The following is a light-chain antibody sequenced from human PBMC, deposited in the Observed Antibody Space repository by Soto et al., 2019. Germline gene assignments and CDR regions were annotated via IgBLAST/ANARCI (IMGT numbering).Light chain of an antibody. CDR2: AAS. V-gene: IGKV1-39*01. CDR3: QQSYSTRLT. Sequence: DIQMTQSPSSLSASVGDRVTITCRASQSISSYLNWYQQKPGKAPKLLIYAASSLQSGVPSRFSGSGSGTDFTLTISSRQPEDFAIYYCQQSYSTRLTFGPGTKVDIK. CDR1: QSISSY. J-gene: IGKJ3*01.